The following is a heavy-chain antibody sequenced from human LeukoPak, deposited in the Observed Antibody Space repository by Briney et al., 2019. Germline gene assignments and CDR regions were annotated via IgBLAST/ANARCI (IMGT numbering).Heavy chain of an antibody. CDR2: NYSGGST. CDR1: GFTVSSNC. D-gene: IGHD1-26*01. Sequence: GGSLRLSCAASGFTVSSNCMSWVRQAPGKGLEWVSVNYSGGSTYYADSVKGRFTISRDNSKNTLYLQMNSLRAEDTAVYYCARYSGSYYYGMDVWGQGTTVTVSS. CDR3: ARYSGSYYYGMDV. J-gene: IGHJ6*02. V-gene: IGHV3-53*01.